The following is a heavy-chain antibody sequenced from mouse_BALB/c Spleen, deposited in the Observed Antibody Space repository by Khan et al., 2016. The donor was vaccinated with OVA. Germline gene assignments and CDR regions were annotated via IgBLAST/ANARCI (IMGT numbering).Heavy chain of an antibody. Sequence: VQLQQSGAELVKPGASVKLSCKASGYTFNSYYMYWVKQRPGQGLEWIGEINPNNGDANFNEKFKNKATLTVDKSSNTAFMQLNSLTSEDSAVYYCTRSGYGSFAYWGQGILVTVSA. V-gene: IGHV1S81*02. CDR2: INPNNGDA. CDR1: GYTFNSYY. CDR3: TRSGYGSFAY. D-gene: IGHD2-2*01. J-gene: IGHJ3*01.